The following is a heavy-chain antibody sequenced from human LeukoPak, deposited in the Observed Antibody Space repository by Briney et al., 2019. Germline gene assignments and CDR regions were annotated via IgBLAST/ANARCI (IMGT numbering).Heavy chain of an antibody. D-gene: IGHD3-22*01. Sequence: SETLSLTCTVSGGSISSYYWSWIRQPPGKGLEWIGTIYYSGSTYYNPSVKSRVTVSVDTSKNQFSLKLSSVTAADTAVYYCVSGYSTFDYWGQGTLVTVSS. V-gene: IGHV4-59*04. J-gene: IGHJ4*02. CDR1: GGSISSYY. CDR2: IYYSGST. CDR3: VSGYSTFDY.